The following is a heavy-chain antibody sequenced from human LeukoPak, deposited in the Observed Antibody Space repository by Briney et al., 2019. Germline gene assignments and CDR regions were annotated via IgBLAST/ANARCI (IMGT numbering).Heavy chain of an antibody. V-gene: IGHV3-53*01. D-gene: IGHD6-19*01. CDR3: ARVAVGAGTDYFDY. CDR2: IYSGGDT. Sequence: GGSLRLXCAASGFTVSSNYMSWVRQAPGKVLEWVSVIYSGGDTYYADSVKGRFTISRDNSKNTLYLQMNSPRAEDTAVYYCARVAVGAGTDYFDYWGQGTLVTVSS. CDR1: GFTVSSNY. J-gene: IGHJ4*02.